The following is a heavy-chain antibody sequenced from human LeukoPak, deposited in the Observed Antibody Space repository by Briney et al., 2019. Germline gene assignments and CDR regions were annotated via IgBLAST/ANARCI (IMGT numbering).Heavy chain of an antibody. CDR1: GFTFSSYG. CDR2: IWYDGSNK. V-gene: IGHV3-33*01. D-gene: IGHD4-17*01. J-gene: IGHJ4*02. Sequence: KPGGSLRLSCAASGFTFSSYGMHWVRQAPGKGLEWVAVIWYDGSNKYYADSVKGRFTISRDNSKNTLYLQMNSLRAEDTAVYYCARGPTVTTYFDYWGQGTLVTVSS. CDR3: ARGPTVTTYFDY.